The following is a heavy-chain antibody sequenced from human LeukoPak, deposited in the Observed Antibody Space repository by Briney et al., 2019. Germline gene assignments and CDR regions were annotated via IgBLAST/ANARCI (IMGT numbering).Heavy chain of an antibody. CDR2: INGDWSAT. V-gene: IGHV3-74*01. Sequence: GGSLRLSCAASGLTFSRYWMDWVRQAPGEGLVWVSRINGDWSATSYTDSVKGRFTISSDNAKNTLYLQLTSLRAEDTAVYYCARVESGSYWGIYWGQGTLVTVSS. CDR1: GLTFSRYW. J-gene: IGHJ4*02. D-gene: IGHD1-26*01. CDR3: ARVESGSYWGIY.